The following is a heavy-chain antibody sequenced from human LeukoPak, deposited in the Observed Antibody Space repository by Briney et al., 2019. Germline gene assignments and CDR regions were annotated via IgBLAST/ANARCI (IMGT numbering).Heavy chain of an antibody. Sequence: SETLSLTCTVSGGSISSYYWSWIRQPAGKGLEWIGRIYTSGSTNYNPSLKSRVTISVDTSKNQFSLKLSSVTAADTAVYYCARTLKEGYSYGSYYFDYWGQGTLVTVSS. CDR1: GGSISSYY. CDR3: ARTLKEGYSYGSYYFDY. CDR2: IYTSGST. J-gene: IGHJ4*02. D-gene: IGHD5-18*01. V-gene: IGHV4-4*07.